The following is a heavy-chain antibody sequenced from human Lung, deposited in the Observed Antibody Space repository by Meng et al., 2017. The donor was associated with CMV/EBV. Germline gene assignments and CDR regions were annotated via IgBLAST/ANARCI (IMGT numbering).Heavy chain of an antibody. CDR1: GFTFREYW. D-gene: IGHD6-6*01. CDR2: IKPDGSDT. Sequence: GGSLRLSCIVSGFTFREYWMNWVRQATGKGLEWLASIKPDGSDTYYVDAVKGRFTISRDNAKNSVHLPMNSLRAEDTAVYYCFARPIDYWGQGTLVTVSS. CDR3: FARPIDY. V-gene: IGHV3-7*01. J-gene: IGHJ4*02.